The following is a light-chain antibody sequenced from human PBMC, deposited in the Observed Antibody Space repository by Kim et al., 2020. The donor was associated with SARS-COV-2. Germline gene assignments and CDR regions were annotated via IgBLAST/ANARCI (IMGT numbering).Light chain of an antibody. Sequence: DIQMTQSPSSLSASVGDRVTITCRASQSISSYLNWYQQKPGKAPKLLIYAASSLQSGVPSRFSGSGSGTDFTLTISSLQPVDFATYSCQQSYSTPHTFGEGTRIEIK. V-gene: IGKV1-39*01. CDR3: QQSYSTPHT. J-gene: IGKJ5*01. CDR2: AAS. CDR1: QSISSY.